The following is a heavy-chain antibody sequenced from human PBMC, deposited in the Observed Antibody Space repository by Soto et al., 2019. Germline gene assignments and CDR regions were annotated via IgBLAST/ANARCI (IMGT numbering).Heavy chain of an antibody. CDR3: ARTNADESYYDY. CDR1: GDSVSSNSAT. CDR2: TYYRSKWSN. V-gene: IGHV6-1*01. J-gene: IGHJ4*02. Sequence: SQTLSLTCVISGDSVSSNSATWNWIRQSPSRGLEWLGRTYYRSKWSNDYAVSVKSRMTINPDTSKNQFSLQLNSVTPEDTAVYYCARTNADESYYDYWGQGTLVTVSS.